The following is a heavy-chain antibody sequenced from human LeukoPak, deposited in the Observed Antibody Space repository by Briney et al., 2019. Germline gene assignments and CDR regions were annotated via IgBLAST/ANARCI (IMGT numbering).Heavy chain of an antibody. CDR2: IYGGGNI. D-gene: IGHD2-8*01. Sequence: GGSLRLSCAASGFTVSSNYMNWVRQAPGKGLEWVSVIYGGGNIYYADSVKGRFTFSRDNSKNTLYLQMNSLRAEDTAVYYCAKEYCSNSVCHSLDYWGQGTLVTVSS. V-gene: IGHV3-53*05. CDR3: AKEYCSNSVCHSLDY. CDR1: GFTVSSNY. J-gene: IGHJ4*02.